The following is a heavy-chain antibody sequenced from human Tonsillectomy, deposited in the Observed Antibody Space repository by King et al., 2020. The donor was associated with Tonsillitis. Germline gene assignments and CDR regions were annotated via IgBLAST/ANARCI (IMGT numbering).Heavy chain of an antibody. CDR3: AKDKSSSYYGDFSYYFDY. CDR2: ISWDGGST. D-gene: IGHD4-17*01. CDR1: GFTFDDYA. Sequence: VQLVQSGGVVVQPGGSLRLSCAASGFTFDDYAMHWVRQAPGKGLEWVSLISWDGGSTYYADSVKGRFTISRDNSKNSLYLQMNSLRAEDTALYYCAKDKSSSYYGDFSYYFDYWGQGTLVTVSS. J-gene: IGHJ4*02. V-gene: IGHV3-43D*03.